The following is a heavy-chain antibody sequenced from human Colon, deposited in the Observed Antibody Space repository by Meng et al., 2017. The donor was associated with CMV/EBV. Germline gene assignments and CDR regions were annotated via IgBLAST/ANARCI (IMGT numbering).Heavy chain of an antibody. V-gene: IGHV1-2*02. CDR3: ARTYYYDSSGSSPFDY. CDR1: GYTFTGYY. Sequence: ASVKVSCKASGYTFTGYYMHWVRQAPGQGLEWMGWINPNSGGTNYAQKFQGRVTMTRDTSISTAYTELSRLRSDDTAVYYCARTYYYDSSGSSPFDYWGQGTLVTVSS. CDR2: INPNSGGT. J-gene: IGHJ4*02. D-gene: IGHD3-22*01.